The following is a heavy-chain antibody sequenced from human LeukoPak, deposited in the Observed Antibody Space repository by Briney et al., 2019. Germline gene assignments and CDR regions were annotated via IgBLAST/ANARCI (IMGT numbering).Heavy chain of an antibody. J-gene: IGHJ5*02. D-gene: IGHD3-10*01. CDR1: GYTFTSYG. Sequence: GASAKVSCKASGYTFTSYGISWVRQAPGQGLEWMGWISAYNGNTNYAQKLQGRVTMTTDTSTSTAYMELRSLRSDDTAVYYCARDSLVYYYGSGSYEPWGQGTLVTVSS. CDR2: ISAYNGNT. CDR3: ARDSLVYYYGSGSYEP. V-gene: IGHV1-18*01.